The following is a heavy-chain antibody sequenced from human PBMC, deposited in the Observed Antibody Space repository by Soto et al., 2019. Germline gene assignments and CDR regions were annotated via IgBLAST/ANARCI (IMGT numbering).Heavy chain of an antibody. V-gene: IGHV3-64*01. Sequence: EVQLVESGGGLVQPGGSLRLSCAASGFTFSSYAMHWVRQAPGKGLEYVSAISSNGGSTYYGNSVKGRFTISRDNSKNTLYLQMGSLRAEDMAVYYCARGFRYQLLDNNWFDPWGQGTLVTVSS. D-gene: IGHD2-2*01. J-gene: IGHJ5*02. CDR3: ARGFRYQLLDNNWFDP. CDR1: GFTFSSYA. CDR2: ISSNGGST.